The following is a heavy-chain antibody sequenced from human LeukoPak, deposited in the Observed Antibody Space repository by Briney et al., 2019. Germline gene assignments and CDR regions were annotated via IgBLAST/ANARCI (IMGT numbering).Heavy chain of an antibody. D-gene: IGHD3-22*01. Sequence: GGSLRLSCAASGFTFSSYAMSWVRQAPGKGLEWVSAISGSGGSTYYADSVKGRFTISRDNSKNTLYLQMNSLRAEDTAVYYCASSGTYYYDSSGYYSVDYFDYWGQGTLVTVSS. J-gene: IGHJ4*02. V-gene: IGHV3-23*01. CDR2: ISGSGGST. CDR1: GFTFSSYA. CDR3: ASSGTYYYDSSGYYSVDYFDY.